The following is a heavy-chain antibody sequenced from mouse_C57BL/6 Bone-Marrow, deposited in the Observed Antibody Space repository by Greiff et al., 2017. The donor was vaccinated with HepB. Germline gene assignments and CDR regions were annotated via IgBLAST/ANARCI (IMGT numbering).Heavy chain of an antibody. V-gene: IGHV14-3*01. CDR3: ARCASFHYYGSSPSWFAY. D-gene: IGHD1-1*01. J-gene: IGHJ3*01. Sequence: VQLQQSVAELVRPGASVKLSCTASGFNIKNTYMHWVKQRPEQGLEWIGRIDPANGNTKYAPKFQGKATITADTSSNTAYLQLSSLTSEDTAIYYCARCASFHYYGSSPSWFAYWGQGTLVTVSA. CDR2: IDPANGNT. CDR1: GFNIKNTY.